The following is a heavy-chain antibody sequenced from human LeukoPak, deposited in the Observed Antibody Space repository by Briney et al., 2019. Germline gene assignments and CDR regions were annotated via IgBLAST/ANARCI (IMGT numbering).Heavy chain of an antibody. CDR3: AGEDFTIFGVPFDY. CDR1: GGSISSSSYY. V-gene: IGHV4-39*02. CDR2: IYYSGST. Sequence: PSETLSLTCTVSGGSISSSSYYWGWIRQPPGKGLEWIGSIYYSGSTYYNPSLKSRVTISVDTSKNQFSLKLSSVTAAGTAVYYCAGEDFTIFGVPFDYWGQGTLVTVSS. D-gene: IGHD3-3*01. J-gene: IGHJ4*02.